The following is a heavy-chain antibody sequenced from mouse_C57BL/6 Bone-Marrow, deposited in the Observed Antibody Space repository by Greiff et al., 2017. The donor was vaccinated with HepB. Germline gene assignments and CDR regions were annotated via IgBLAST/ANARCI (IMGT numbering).Heavy chain of an antibody. CDR1: GYTFTSYG. J-gene: IGHJ4*01. CDR3: ARYSNYGAMDY. Sequence: QVHLQQSGAELARPGASVKLSCKASGYTFTSYGISWVKQRTGQGLEWIGEIYPRSGNTYYNEKFKGKATLTADKSSSTAYMELRSLTAEDSAVYFCARYSNYGAMDYWGQGTSVTVSS. D-gene: IGHD2-5*01. CDR2: IYPRSGNT. V-gene: IGHV1-81*01.